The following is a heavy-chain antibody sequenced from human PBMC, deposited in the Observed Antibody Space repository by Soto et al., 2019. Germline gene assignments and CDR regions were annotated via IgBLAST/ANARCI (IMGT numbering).Heavy chain of an antibody. CDR2: INWDDDK. J-gene: IGHJ2*01. D-gene: IGHD3-10*01. CDR1: GFSLSTSGVG. V-gene: IGHV2-5*02. CDR3: AHSVRFGELLYNWYFDL. Sequence: SGPTLVNPTQTLTLTCTFSGFSLSTSGVGVGWIRQPPGKALEWLALINWDDDKRYSPSLKSRLTITKDTSKNQVVLTMTNMDPVDTATYYCAHSVRFGELLYNWYFDLWGRGTLVTVSS.